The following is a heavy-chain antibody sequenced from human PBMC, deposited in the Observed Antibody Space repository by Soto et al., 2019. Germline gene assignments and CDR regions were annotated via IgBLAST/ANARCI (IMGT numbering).Heavy chain of an antibody. J-gene: IGHJ4*02. CDR3: ARRWGTTFDY. CDR1: GGSISSYY. CDR2: IYCSGST. D-gene: IGHD3-16*01. V-gene: IGHV4-59*08. Sequence: PSETLSLTCTVSGGSISSYYWSWIRQPPGKGLEWIGYIYCSGSTNYNPSLKSRVTISVDTSKNQFSLKLSSVTAADTAVYHCARRWGTTFDYWGQGTLVTVSS.